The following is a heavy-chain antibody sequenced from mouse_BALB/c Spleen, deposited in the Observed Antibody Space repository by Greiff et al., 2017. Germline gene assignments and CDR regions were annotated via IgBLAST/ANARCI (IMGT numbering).Heavy chain of an antibody. CDR1: GFSLTDYG. CDR3: GKRRRYGGAMDY. V-gene: IGHV2-6-5*01. Sequence: VQLMESGPGLVAPSQSLSITCTVSGFSLTDYGVSWIRQPPGKGLEWLGVIWGGGSTYYNSALKSRLSISKDNSKSQVFLQMNSLQTDDTAMYYCGKRRRYGGAMDYWGQGTSVTVSS. J-gene: IGHJ4*01. CDR2: IWGGGST. D-gene: IGHD2-14*01.